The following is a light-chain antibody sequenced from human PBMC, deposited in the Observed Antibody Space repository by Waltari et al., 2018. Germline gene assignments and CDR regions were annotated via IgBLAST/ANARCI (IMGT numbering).Light chain of an antibody. CDR1: TSDVGGCHS. Sequence: QSALTHPPAVAGSPERAVTISCTGCTSDVGGCHSVSWYQQPPGKAPKLIIFDVNQRPSGVPARFSGSKSGNTASLTISGLRPEDEADYHCCSYAGVHTFWLFGGGTKLTVL. V-gene: IGLV2-11*01. CDR2: DVN. CDR3: CSYAGVHTFWL. J-gene: IGLJ3*02.